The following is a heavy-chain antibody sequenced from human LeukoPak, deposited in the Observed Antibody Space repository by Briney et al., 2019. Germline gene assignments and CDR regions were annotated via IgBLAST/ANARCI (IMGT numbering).Heavy chain of an antibody. D-gene: IGHD2-2*02. CDR2: IYYSGST. CDR1: GGSLSSGGHY. Sequence: SQTLSLTCTVSGGSLSSGGHYWSWTRRLPGMGLEWIGSIYYSGSTYYNPSLKSRVTISVDTSKNQFSLKLSSVTAADTAVYYCARVVGGVPAAIGWFDPWGQGTLVTVSS. V-gene: IGHV4-39*07. J-gene: IGHJ5*02. CDR3: ARVVGGVPAAIGWFDP.